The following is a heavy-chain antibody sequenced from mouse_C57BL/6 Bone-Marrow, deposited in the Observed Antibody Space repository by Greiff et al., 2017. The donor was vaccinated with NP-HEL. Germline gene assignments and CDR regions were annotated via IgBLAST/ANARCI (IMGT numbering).Heavy chain of an antibody. D-gene: IGHD1-1*01. Sequence: QVQLQQPGAELVKPGASVKLSCKASGYTFTSYWMHWVKQRPGQGLEWIGMIHPNSGSTNYNEKFKSKATLTVDKSSSTAYMQLSSLTSEDSAVYYCAISCYGSSWAYWGQGTLVTVSA. CDR1: GYTFTSYW. J-gene: IGHJ3*01. CDR2: IHPNSGST. V-gene: IGHV1-64*01. CDR3: AISCYGSSWAY.